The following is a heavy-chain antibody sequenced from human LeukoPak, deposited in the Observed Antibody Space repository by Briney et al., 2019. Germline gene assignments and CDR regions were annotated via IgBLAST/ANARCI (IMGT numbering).Heavy chain of an antibody. CDR3: TNTNYENFDY. CDR1: GGSMSHYY. Sequence: PSETLSLTRAVSGGSMSHYYWSWIRQPPGKGLEWIGYIYFSGSTNYNPSLKSRVTISIDASKSQFSLKLSSVTAADTAVYYCTNTNYENFDYWGQGTLVTVSS. CDR2: IYFSGST. D-gene: IGHD4-11*01. J-gene: IGHJ4*02. V-gene: IGHV4-59*08.